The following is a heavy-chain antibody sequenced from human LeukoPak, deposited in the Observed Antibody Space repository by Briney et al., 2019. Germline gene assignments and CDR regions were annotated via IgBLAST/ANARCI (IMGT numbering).Heavy chain of an antibody. J-gene: IGHJ4*02. Sequence: SETLSLTCTVSGGSISSYYWSWIRQPPGKGLEWIGYIYYSGSTNYNPSLKSRVTISVDTSKNQLSLKLSSVTAADTAVYYCARGSGSIAAAAPFDYWGQGTLVTVSS. CDR2: IYYSGST. CDR3: ARGSGSIAAAAPFDY. V-gene: IGHV4-59*01. D-gene: IGHD6-13*01. CDR1: GGSISSYY.